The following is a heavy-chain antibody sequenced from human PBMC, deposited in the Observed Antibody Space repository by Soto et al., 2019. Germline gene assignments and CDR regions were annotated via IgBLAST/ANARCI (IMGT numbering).Heavy chain of an antibody. J-gene: IGHJ3*02. V-gene: IGHV3-74*01. CDR3: ARPAMVRFGACDS. CDR2: INSDGSGT. CDR1: GFTFSSYW. Sequence: EVQLVESGGGLVQPGGSLRLSCAASGFTFSSYWMHWVRQAPGKGLVWVSRINSDGSGTSYADSVKGRFTISRDNAKNTLYLQMNSLRAEDTAVYYCARPAMVRFGACDSWGLGTMVTVSS. D-gene: IGHD5-18*01.